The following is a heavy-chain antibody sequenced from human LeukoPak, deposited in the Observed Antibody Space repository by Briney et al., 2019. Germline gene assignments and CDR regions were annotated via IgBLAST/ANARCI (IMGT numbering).Heavy chain of an antibody. D-gene: IGHD4-23*01. Sequence: GGSLRLSCAASRFTFSSYAMSWVRQAPGQGLEWVSSISGSGGSTYYADSVRGRFTVSRDNSRNTLALQMNSLRAEDTAVYYCAGSPTVDAAFDIWGQGTMVTVSS. CDR2: ISGSGGST. V-gene: IGHV3-23*01. CDR1: RFTFSSYA. J-gene: IGHJ3*02. CDR3: AGSPTVDAAFDI.